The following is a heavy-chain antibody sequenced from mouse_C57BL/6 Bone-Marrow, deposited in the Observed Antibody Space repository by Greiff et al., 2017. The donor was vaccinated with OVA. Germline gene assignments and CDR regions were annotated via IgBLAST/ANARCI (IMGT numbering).Heavy chain of an antibody. J-gene: IGHJ3*01. Sequence: VQVVESGPGLVAPSQSLSITCTVSGFSLTSYGVAWVSHPPGHGLGWLGVIWGGGSTNYNSALMSRLSISKNNAKSQVFLKMNSLQTDDTAMYYCAKGDGYLAYWGQGTLVTVSA. CDR3: AKGDGYLAY. CDR1: GFSLTSYG. D-gene: IGHD2-3*01. CDR2: IWGGGST. V-gene: IGHV2-9*01.